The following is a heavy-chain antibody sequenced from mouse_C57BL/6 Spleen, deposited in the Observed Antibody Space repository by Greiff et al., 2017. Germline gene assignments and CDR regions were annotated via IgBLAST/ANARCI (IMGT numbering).Heavy chain of an antibody. Sequence: QVQLQQSGPELVKPGASVKISCKASGYSFTSYYIHWVKQRPGQGLEWIGWIYPGSGNTKYNEKFKGKATLTADTSSSTAYMQLSSLTSEDSAVYYCARGGYDGYFDVWGTVTTVTVSS. D-gene: IGHD2-2*01. V-gene: IGHV1-66*01. CDR2: IYPGSGNT. J-gene: IGHJ1*03. CDR1: GYSFTSYY. CDR3: ARGGYDGYFDV.